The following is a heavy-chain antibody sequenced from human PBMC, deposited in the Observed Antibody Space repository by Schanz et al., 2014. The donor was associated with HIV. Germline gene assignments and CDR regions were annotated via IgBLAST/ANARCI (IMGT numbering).Heavy chain of an antibody. CDR2: ISSSSTTI. CDR3: AKDQGDVTGTPFDY. J-gene: IGHJ4*02. D-gene: IGHD1-20*01. CDR1: GFTFSSYG. Sequence: VQLVESGGGVVQPGRSLRLSCAASGFTFSSYGMHWVRQAPGKGLEWVSYISSSSTTIYYADSVKGRFTISRDNSKNTLFLQMNSLRAEDTAMYYCAKDQGDVTGTPFDYWGQGTPVSVSS. V-gene: IGHV3-48*01.